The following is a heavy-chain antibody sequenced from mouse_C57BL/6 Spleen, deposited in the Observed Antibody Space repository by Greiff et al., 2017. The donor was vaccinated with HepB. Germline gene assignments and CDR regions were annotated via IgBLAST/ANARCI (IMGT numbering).Heavy chain of an antibody. CDR1: GYTFTSYD. Sequence: QVQLKESGPELVKPGASVKLSCKASGYTFTSYDINWVKQRPGQGLEWIGWIYPRDGSTKYNEKVTGKATLTVDTSSSTAYMELHSLTSEDSAVYFCARGGTGFAYWGQGTLVTVSA. D-gene: IGHD3-3*01. V-gene: IGHV1-85*01. CDR3: ARGGTGFAY. CDR2: IYPRDGST. J-gene: IGHJ3*01.